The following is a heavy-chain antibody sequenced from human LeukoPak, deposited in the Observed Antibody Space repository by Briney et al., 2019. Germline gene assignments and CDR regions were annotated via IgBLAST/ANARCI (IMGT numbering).Heavy chain of an antibody. Sequence: GGSLRLSCAASGFTFSSYAMHWVRQAPGKGLEWVAVISYDGSNKYYADSVKGRFTISRGNSKNTLYLQMNSLRAEDTAVYYCARVPPYSSGFLNGMDVWGKGTTVTVSS. CDR2: ISYDGSNK. CDR1: GFTFSSYA. V-gene: IGHV3-30-3*01. D-gene: IGHD6-19*01. J-gene: IGHJ6*04. CDR3: ARVPPYSSGFLNGMDV.